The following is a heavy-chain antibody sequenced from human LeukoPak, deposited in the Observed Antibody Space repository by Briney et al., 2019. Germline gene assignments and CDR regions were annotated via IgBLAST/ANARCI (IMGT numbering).Heavy chain of an antibody. CDR1: GGSISSYY. D-gene: IGHD4-17*01. V-gene: IGHV4-59*12. CDR3: AREGGYGDYDY. Sequence: PSETLSLTCSVSGGSISSYYWSWIRQHPGKGLEWIGYMYYSGSTHYNPSLKSRVSISADTSKNQFSLKLSSVTAADTAVYYCAREGGYGDYDYWGQGTLVTVSS. CDR2: MYYSGST. J-gene: IGHJ4*02.